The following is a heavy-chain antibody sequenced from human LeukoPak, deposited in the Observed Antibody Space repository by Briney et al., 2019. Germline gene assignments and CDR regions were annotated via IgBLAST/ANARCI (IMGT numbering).Heavy chain of an antibody. Sequence: SETLSLTCAVYGGSFSGYYWTWIRQPPGKGLEWIGSIYYSGSTYYNPSLKSRVTISVDTSKNQFSLKLSSVTAADTAVYYCARESPYYYDSSGYYRAFDYWGQGTLVTVSS. CDR2: IYYSGST. CDR1: GGSFSGYY. J-gene: IGHJ4*02. D-gene: IGHD3-22*01. V-gene: IGHV4-34*01. CDR3: ARESPYYYDSSGYYRAFDY.